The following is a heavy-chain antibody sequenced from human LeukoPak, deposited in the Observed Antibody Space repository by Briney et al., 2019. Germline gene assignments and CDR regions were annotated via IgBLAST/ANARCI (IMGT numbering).Heavy chain of an antibody. V-gene: IGHV1-69*13. D-gene: IGHD1-26*01. CDR3: ASGTWEGWLDP. CDR1: GGTFGNYA. J-gene: IGHJ5*02. Sequence: GSSVKVSCKASGGTFGNYAIHWVRQAPGQGLEWMAKIILVSGTPNYAQKFQGRVTITADESTSTIYMELSSLTSDDTAVYYCASGTWEGWLDPWGQGTLVTVSS. CDR2: IILVSGTP.